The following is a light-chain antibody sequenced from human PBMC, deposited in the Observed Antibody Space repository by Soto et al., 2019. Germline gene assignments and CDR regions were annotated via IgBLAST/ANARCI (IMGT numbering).Light chain of an antibody. J-gene: IGKJ3*01. Sequence: EIVLTQSPGTLSLSPGERATLSCRASQSVSSSYLCWYQQKPGQAPRLLIYGASSRATGIPDRFSGSGSGTDFTLTISSLEPEDFAVYYCQQYGSSVTFGPGTKVEFK. V-gene: IGKV3-20*01. CDR3: QQYGSSVT. CDR2: GAS. CDR1: QSVSSSY.